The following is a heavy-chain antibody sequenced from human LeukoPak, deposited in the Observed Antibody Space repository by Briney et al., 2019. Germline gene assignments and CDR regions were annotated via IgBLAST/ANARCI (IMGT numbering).Heavy chain of an antibody. CDR2: ISYDGSNK. CDR3: ARSRIQPSYYFDY. V-gene: IGHV3-30*04. J-gene: IGHJ4*02. D-gene: IGHD5-18*01. Sequence: GGSLRLSCAASGFTFGSYAMHWVRQAPGKGLEWVAVISYDGSNKYYADSVKGRFTISRDNSKNTLYLQMNSLRAEDTAVYYCARSRIQPSYYFDYWGQGTLVTVSS. CDR1: GFTFGSYA.